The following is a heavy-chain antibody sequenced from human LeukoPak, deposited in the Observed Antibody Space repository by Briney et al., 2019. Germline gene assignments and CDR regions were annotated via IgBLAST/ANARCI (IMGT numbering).Heavy chain of an antibody. CDR2: LWSDGHKK. V-gene: IGHV3-33*01. CDR3: ASGAPYCSSTSCYANFDC. CDR1: GFTFNYYG. Sequence: PGGSLRLSCAASGFTFNYYGMHWVRQAPGKGLERVAVLWSDGHKKYYADSVKGRFTLSRDTSKNTLYLQMNSLRAEDTAVYYCASGAPYCSSTSCYANFDCWGQGTLVTVSS. J-gene: IGHJ4*02. D-gene: IGHD2-2*01.